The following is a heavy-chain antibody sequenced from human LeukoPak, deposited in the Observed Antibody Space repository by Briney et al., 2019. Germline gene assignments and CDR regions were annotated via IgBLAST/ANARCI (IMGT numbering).Heavy chain of an antibody. J-gene: IGHJ6*02. CDR2: IYPGDSDT. V-gene: IGHV5-51*01. Sequence: GESLKISCKGSGYSFTSYWIGWVRQMPGKGLEWMGIIYPGDSDTRYSPSFQGQVTISADKSISTAYLQWSSLKASDTAMYYCARHYYRYCSGGSCPRLYYYYGMDVWGQGTTVTVSS. CDR1: GYSFTSYW. CDR3: ARHYYRYCSGGSCPRLYYYYGMDV. D-gene: IGHD2-15*01.